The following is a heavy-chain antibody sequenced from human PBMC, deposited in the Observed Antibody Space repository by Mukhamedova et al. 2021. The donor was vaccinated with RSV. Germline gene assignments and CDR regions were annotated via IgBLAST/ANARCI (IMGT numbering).Heavy chain of an antibody. D-gene: IGHD6-13*01. CDR3: AKDMGQRLVHDAFDI. V-gene: IGHV3-43D*04. CDR2: ISWDGGST. Sequence: GKGLEWVSLISWDGGSTYYADSVKGRFTISRDNSKNSLYLQMNSLRAEDTALYYCAKDMGQRLVHDAFDIWGQGTRVTVSS. J-gene: IGHJ3*02.